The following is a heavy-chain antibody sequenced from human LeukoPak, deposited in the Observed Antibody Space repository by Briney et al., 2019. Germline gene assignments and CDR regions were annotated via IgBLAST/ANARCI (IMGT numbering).Heavy chain of an antibody. CDR1: GGSISSSSYY. V-gene: IGHV4-39*07. Sequence: SETLSLTCTVSGGSISSSSYYWGWIRQPPGKGLEWIGSIYYSGSTYYNPSLKSRVTISVDTSKNQFSLKLSSVTAADTAVYYCASGRQQLAHYGMDVWGQGTTVTVSS. D-gene: IGHD6-13*01. CDR2: IYYSGST. CDR3: ASGRQQLAHYGMDV. J-gene: IGHJ6*02.